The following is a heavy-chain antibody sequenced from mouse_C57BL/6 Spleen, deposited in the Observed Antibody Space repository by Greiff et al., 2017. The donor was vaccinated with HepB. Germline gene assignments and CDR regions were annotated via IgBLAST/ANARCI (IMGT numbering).Heavy chain of an antibody. CDR2: IDPENGDT. V-gene: IGHV14-4*01. CDR3: ARPDGDPLDYYAMDY. CDR1: GFNIKDDY. J-gene: IGHJ4*01. Sequence: VQLQQSGAELVRPGASVKLSCTASGFNIKDDYMHWVKQRPEQGLEWIGWIDPENGDTDYASKFQGKATITADTSSNTAYMQLSSLTSKDSAVYYCARPDGDPLDYYAMDYWGQGTSVTVSS.